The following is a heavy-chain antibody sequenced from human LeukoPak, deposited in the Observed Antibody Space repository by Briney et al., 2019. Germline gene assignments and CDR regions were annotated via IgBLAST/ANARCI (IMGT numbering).Heavy chain of an antibody. J-gene: IGHJ3*02. V-gene: IGHV1-2*02. CDR1: GYTFTGYY. Sequence: ASVKVSCKASGYTFTGYYMHWVRQAPGQGLEWMGWINPDSGGTNYAQNFQGRVTMTRDTSFSTAYMELSSLRSDDTAVYYCAKDHYDVLTGYRNIPSADAFDIRGQGTIVTVSS. D-gene: IGHD3-9*01. CDR2: INPDSGGT. CDR3: AKDHYDVLTGYRNIPSADAFDI.